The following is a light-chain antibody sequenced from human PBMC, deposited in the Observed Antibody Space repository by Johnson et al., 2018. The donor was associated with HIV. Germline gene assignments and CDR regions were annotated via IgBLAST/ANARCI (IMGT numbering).Light chain of an antibody. CDR2: DNN. V-gene: IGLV1-51*01. Sequence: QSVLTQPPSVSAAPGQKVTISCFGSDSDIGNNYVSWYQQLPGTAPKLLIYDNNKRPSGIPDRFSGSKSGTSATLGITGLQTGDEADYYCETWDSSLSGVFGTGIKVPFL. CDR1: DSDIGNNY. CDR3: ETWDSSLSGV. J-gene: IGLJ1*01.